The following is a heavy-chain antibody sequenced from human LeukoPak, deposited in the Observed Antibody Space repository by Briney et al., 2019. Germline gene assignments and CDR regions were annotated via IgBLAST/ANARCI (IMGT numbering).Heavy chain of an antibody. V-gene: IGHV1-69*04. CDR3: ARDPATDILTPDFDY. CDR1: GGTFSSYA. CDR2: IIPILGIA. Sequence: SVKVSCKASGGTFSSYAISWVRQAPGQGLEWMGRIIPILGIANYAQKFQGRVTITADKSTSTAYMELSSLRSEDTAVYYSARDPATDILTPDFDYWGQGTLVTVSS. J-gene: IGHJ4*02. D-gene: IGHD3-9*01.